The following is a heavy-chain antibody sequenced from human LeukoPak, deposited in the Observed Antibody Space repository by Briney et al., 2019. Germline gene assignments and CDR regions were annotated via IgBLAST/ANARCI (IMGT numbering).Heavy chain of an antibody. CDR3: AGSEYQWYSSGPYYFDY. CDR1: GFTFSSYA. CDR2: ISGSGGST. Sequence: GGSLRLSCAASGFTFSSYAMNWVRQAPGKGLEWVSAISGSGGSTYYADSVKGRFTISRDNSKNTLFLQMNSLRAEDTAVYYCAGSEYQWYSSGPYYFDYWGQGTLVTVSS. J-gene: IGHJ4*02. D-gene: IGHD6-19*01. V-gene: IGHV3-23*01.